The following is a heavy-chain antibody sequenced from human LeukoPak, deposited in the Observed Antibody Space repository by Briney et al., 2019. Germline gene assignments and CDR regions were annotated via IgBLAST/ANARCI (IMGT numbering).Heavy chain of an antibody. CDR1: GFTSSSYW. CDR3: ARVSFGAFDY. V-gene: IGHV3-7*01. J-gene: IGHJ4*02. D-gene: IGHD3-10*01. Sequence: GGSLRLSCAASGFTSSSYWMSWVRQAPGKGLEWVANIKQDGSEKYYVDSVKGRFTISRDNAKNSLYLQMNSLRAEDTAVYYCARVSFGAFDYWGQGTLVTVSS. CDR2: IKQDGSEK.